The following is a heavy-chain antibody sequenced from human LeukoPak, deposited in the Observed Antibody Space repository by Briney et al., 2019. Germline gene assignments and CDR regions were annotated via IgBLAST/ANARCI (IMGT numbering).Heavy chain of an antibody. Sequence: SETLSLTRTVSGGSISSSSYYWGWIRQPPGKGLEWIGSIYYGGNTYYNPSLMSRVTISVDTSKNQFSLKLSSVTAADTAVYYCARRPVTSNWFDPWGQGTLVTVSS. D-gene: IGHD4-17*01. CDR3: ARRPVTSNWFDP. J-gene: IGHJ5*02. CDR1: GGSISSSSYY. CDR2: IYYGGNT. V-gene: IGHV4-39*01.